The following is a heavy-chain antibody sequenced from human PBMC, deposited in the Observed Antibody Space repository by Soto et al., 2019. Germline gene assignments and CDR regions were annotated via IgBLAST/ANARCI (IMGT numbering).Heavy chain of an antibody. V-gene: IGHV4-31*03. CDR2: IYYSGRT. Sequence: PSETLSLTCTVSGRSISSVDYYWSWIRQHPGKGLEWIGYIYYSGRTYYNSSLKSRVTISVDTSKNQFSLKLSPVTAADTAVYYCASSYYDSSPYYYYGMDVWGRGTTVTVSS. J-gene: IGHJ6*02. CDR3: ASSYYDSSPYYYYGMDV. D-gene: IGHD3-22*01. CDR1: GRSISSVDYY.